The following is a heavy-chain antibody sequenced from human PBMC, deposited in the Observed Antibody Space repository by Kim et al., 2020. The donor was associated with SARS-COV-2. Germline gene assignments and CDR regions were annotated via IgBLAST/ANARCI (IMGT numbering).Heavy chain of an antibody. CDR1: GFTFSDYA. Sequence: GGSLRLSCAASGFTFSDYAMSWVRQAPGKGLEWISAIGGAGDATFYADSVKGRFTISRDNSKNTLYLQMNSLRAEDTAVYYCAKGGVGATGRRPFDYWGQGTLVTVSS. CDR3: AKGGVGATGRRPFDY. V-gene: IGHV3-23*01. D-gene: IGHD1-26*01. CDR2: IGGAGDAT. J-gene: IGHJ4*02.